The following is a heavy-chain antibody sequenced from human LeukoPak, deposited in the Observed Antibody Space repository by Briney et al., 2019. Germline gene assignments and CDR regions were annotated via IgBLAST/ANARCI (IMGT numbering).Heavy chain of an antibody. Sequence: PGGSLRLSCAASGFTVSSNDMSWVRQAPGKGLEWVAIIYSGDNTYYADSVKGKFTFSRDNSKNTLYLQMNSLRAEDTAVYYCARGKGSSSPYYFDYWGQGTLVTVSS. CDR2: IYSGDNT. V-gene: IGHV3-66*01. D-gene: IGHD6-6*01. CDR3: ARGKGSSSPYYFDY. J-gene: IGHJ4*02. CDR1: GFTVSSND.